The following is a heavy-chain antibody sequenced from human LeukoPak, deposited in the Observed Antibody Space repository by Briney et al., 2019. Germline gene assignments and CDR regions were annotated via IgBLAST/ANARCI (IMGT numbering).Heavy chain of an antibody. CDR3: ACPGRSSTLRSHFDY. D-gene: IGHD2-2*01. CDR2: ISSSSSTI. CDR1: GFTFSSYS. J-gene: IGHJ4*02. Sequence: PGGSLRLSCAASGFTFSSYSMNWVRQAPGKGLEWVSYISSSSSTIYYADSVKGRFTISRDNAKNSLYLQMNSLRAEDTAVYYCACPGRSSTLRSHFDYWGQGTLVTVSS. V-gene: IGHV3-48*01.